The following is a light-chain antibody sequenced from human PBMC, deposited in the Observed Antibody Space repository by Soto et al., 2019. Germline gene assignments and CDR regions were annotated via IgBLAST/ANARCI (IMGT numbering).Light chain of an antibody. Sequence: QSVLTQPPSTSRTPGQRVTISCSGSSSDIGSNAVYWYQQLPGTAPKLLIYRNNQRPSGVPDRFSGTKSGTSASLAISGLRSEDEADYSCAAWNDGLSGFVVRTGTKV. CDR1: SSDIGSNA. CDR3: AAWNDGLSGFV. V-gene: IGLV1-47*01. J-gene: IGLJ1*01. CDR2: RNN.